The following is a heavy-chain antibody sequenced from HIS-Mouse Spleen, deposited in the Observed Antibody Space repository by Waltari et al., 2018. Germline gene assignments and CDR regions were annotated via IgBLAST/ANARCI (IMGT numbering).Heavy chain of an antibody. Sequence: QVQLVESGGGVVQPGRSLRLSVEASGFTCSSYGMHWVRQAPGKGLEWVAVISYDGSNKYYADSVKGRFTISRDNSKNTLYLQMNSLRAEDTAVYYCAKASSGWLDYWGQGTLVTVSS. V-gene: IGHV3-30*18. D-gene: IGHD6-19*01. CDR3: AKASSGWLDY. J-gene: IGHJ4*02. CDR2: ISYDGSNK. CDR1: GFTCSSYG.